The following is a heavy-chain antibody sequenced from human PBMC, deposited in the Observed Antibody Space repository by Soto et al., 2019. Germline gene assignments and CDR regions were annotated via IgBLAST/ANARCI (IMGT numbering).Heavy chain of an antibody. V-gene: IGHV4-59*08. J-gene: IGHJ3*02. CDR2: IYYSGST. Sequence: SETLSLTCTVSGGSISYYYWSWIRQPPGKGLEWIGYIYYSGSTNYNPSLKSRVTISVDTSKNQFSLKLSSVTAADTAVYYCARRSKEISFDIWGQGKMVTVS. CDR1: GGSISYYY. D-gene: IGHD2-15*01. CDR3: ARRSKEISFDI.